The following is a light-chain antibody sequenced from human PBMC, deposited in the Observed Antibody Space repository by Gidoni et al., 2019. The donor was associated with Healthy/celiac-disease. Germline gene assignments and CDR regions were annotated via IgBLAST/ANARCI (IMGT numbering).Light chain of an antibody. CDR1: QSISSW. J-gene: IGKJ3*01. CDR2: KAS. V-gene: IGKV1-5*03. Sequence: DIQMTQPPSTLSASVGDRVTITCRASQSISSWLAWYQQKPGKAPKLLIYKASSLESGVPSRFSGSGSGTEFTLTISSLQPDDFATYYCQQYNSYSITFGPGTKVDIK. CDR3: QQYNSYSIT.